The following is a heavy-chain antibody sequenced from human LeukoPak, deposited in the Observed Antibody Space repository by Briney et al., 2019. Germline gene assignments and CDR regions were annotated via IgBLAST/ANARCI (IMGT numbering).Heavy chain of an antibody. CDR3: ARGDYGDFTAGKDY. D-gene: IGHD4-17*01. CDR2: INSDGSST. Sequence: PAGGSLRLSCAASGFTFSSYWMHWVRHAPGKGLVWVSRINSDGSSTIYADSVKGRFTISRDNAENTLYLQMNSLRAEDTAVYYCARGDYGDFTAGKDYWGQGTLVTVSS. J-gene: IGHJ4*02. V-gene: IGHV3-74*01. CDR1: GFTFSSYW.